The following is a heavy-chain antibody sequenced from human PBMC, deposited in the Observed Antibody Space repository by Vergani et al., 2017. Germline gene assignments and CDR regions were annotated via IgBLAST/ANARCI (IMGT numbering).Heavy chain of an antibody. CDR2: ISYDGSNK. V-gene: IGHV3-30*07. CDR1: GFTFSSYW. Sequence: VQLVESGGGLVKPGGSLRLSCAASGFTFSSYWMSWVRQAPGKGLEWVAVISYDGSNKYYADSVKGRFTISRDNSKNTLYLQMNSLRAEDTAVYYCAKEDFGAFDIWGQGTMVTVSS. D-gene: IGHD2/OR15-2a*01. J-gene: IGHJ3*02. CDR3: AKEDFGAFDI.